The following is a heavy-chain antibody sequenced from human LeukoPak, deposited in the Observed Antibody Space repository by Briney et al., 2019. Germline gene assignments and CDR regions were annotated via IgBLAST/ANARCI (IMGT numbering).Heavy chain of an antibody. CDR2: IKQDGSEK. V-gene: IGHV3-7*04. Sequence: GGSLRLSCAASGFTFSSYWMSWVRQAPGKGLEWVANIKQDGSEKYYVDSVKGRSTISRDNAKNSLFLQMNSLRAEDTAVYYCARAQQKWLVDAFDIWGQGTMVTVSS. CDR1: GFTFSSYW. D-gene: IGHD6-19*01. J-gene: IGHJ3*02. CDR3: ARAQQKWLVDAFDI.